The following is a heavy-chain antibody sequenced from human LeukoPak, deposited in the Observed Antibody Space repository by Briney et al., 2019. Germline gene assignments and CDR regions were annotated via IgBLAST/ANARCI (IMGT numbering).Heavy chain of an antibody. CDR1: GGSISSGSYY. CDR3: ARMTGGWNPYYYYYYMDV. V-gene: IGHV4-61*01. J-gene: IGHJ6*03. D-gene: IGHD6-19*01. Sequence: KASETLSLTCTVSGGSISSGSYYWSWIRQPPGKGLEWIGYIYYSGSTNHNPSLKSRVTISVDTSKNQFSLKLSSVTAADTAVYYCARMTGGWNPYYYYYYMDVWGKGTTVTVSS. CDR2: IYYSGST.